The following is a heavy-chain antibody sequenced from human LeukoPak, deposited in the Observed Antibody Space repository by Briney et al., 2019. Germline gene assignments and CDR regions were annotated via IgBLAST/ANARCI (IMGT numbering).Heavy chain of an antibody. V-gene: IGHV3-15*01. CDR1: GFTFSNAW. J-gene: IGHJ4*02. Sequence: GGSLRLSCAAPGFTFSNAWMSWVRQAPGKGLEWVGRIKSKTDGGTTDYAAPVKGRFTISRDDSKNTLYLQMNSLKTEDTAVYYCTTVVGYSGYDSDYWGQGTLVTVSS. CDR3: TTVVGYSGYDSDY. D-gene: IGHD5-12*01. CDR2: IKSKTDGGTT.